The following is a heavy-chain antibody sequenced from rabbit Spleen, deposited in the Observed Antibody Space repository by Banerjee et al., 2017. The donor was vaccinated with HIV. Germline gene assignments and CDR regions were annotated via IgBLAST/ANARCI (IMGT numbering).Heavy chain of an antibody. J-gene: IGHJ6*01. V-gene: IGHV1S40*01. Sequence: QSLEESGGDLVKPGASLTLTCTASGFSFSYSDYMCWVRQPPGKGPEWIACIGAGVSYTTYYATWAKGRFTISKTSSTTVTLQMTSLTAADTATYFCARGIAYGYSGDAYPPYGMDLWGQGTLVTVS. D-gene: IGHD6-1*01. CDR1: GFSFSYSDY. CDR2: IGAGVSYTT. CDR3: ARGIAYGYSGDAYPPYGMDL.